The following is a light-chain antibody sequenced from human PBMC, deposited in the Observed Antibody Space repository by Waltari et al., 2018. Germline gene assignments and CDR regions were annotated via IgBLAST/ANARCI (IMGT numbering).Light chain of an antibody. CDR3: CSYATSSTSWV. V-gene: IGLV2-23*01. J-gene: IGLJ3*02. Sequence: QSALTLPAPASGSSGQSIPIPCHGTSSDVGHYNLLSRYQQHPGKAPKLLIYEGSKRPSGVSNRFSGSKSDNTASLTISGLQAEDEADYYCCSYATSSTSWVFGGETKLTVL. CDR1: SSDVGHYNL. CDR2: EGS.